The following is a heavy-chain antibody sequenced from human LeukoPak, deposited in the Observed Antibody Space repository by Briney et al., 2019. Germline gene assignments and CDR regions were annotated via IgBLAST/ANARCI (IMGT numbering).Heavy chain of an antibody. CDR2: ISGSGGST. J-gene: IGHJ5*02. CDR3: AKDLKVPAAPYNWFDP. V-gene: IGHV3-23*01. CDR1: GFTFSTYG. Sequence: PGGSLRLSCAASGFTFSTYGMSWVRQAPGKGLEWVSAISGSGGSTYYADSVKGRFTISRDNSKNTLYLQMNSLRAEDTAVYYCAKDLKVPAAPYNWFDPWGQGTLVTVSS. D-gene: IGHD2-2*01.